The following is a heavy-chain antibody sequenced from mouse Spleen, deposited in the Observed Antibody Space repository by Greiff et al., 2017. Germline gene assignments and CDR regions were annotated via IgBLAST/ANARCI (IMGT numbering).Heavy chain of an antibody. V-gene: IGHV1-69*01. CDR1: GYTFTSYW. CDR2: IDPSDSYT. J-gene: IGHJ3*01. D-gene: IGHD1-1*01. Sequence: QVQLKQPGAELVMPGASVKLSCKASGYTFTSYWMHWVKQRPGQGLEWIGEIDPSDSYTNYNQKFKGKATLTVDKSSSTAYMQLSSLTSEDSAVYYCARERGITTVVATDAYWGQGTLVTVSA. CDR3: ARERGITTVVATDAY.